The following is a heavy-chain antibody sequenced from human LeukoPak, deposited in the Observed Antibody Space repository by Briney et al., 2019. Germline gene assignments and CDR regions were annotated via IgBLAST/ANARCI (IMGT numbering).Heavy chain of an antibody. CDR2: ISWNSGSI. D-gene: IGHD3-3*01. CDR3: AKDMGGEYYDFWSGYYLGYYYGMDV. J-gene: IGHJ6*02. V-gene: IGHV3-9*01. CDR1: GFTFDDYA. Sequence: SGGSLRLSCAASGFTFDDYAMHWVRQAPGKGLEWVSGISWNSGSIGYADSVKGRFTISRDNAKNSLYLQMNSLRAEDTALYYCAKDMGGEYYDFWSGYYLGYYYGMDVWGQGTTVTVSS.